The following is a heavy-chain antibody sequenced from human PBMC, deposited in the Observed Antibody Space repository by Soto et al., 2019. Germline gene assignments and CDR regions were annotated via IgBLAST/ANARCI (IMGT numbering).Heavy chain of an antibody. V-gene: IGHV3-11*01. J-gene: IGHJ6*03. Sequence: QVQLVESGGGLVKPGGSLRLSCAASGFTFSDYYMSWIRQAPGKGLEWVSYISSSGSTIYYADSVKGRFTISRDNAKNSLYLQMNSLRAEDTAVYYCARDEVYCSSTSCYGLSNYYYYYMDVWGKGTTVTVSS. CDR3: ARDEVYCSSTSCYGLSNYYYYYMDV. D-gene: IGHD2-2*01. CDR1: GFTFSDYY. CDR2: ISSSGSTI.